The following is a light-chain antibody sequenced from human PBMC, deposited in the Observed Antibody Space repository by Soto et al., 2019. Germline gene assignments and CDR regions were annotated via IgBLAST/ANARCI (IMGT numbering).Light chain of an antibody. J-gene: IGKJ1*01. Sequence: ENVLTQSPATLSLSPGEGATLSCRASQSINTYLAWYQQKPGQAPRLLIYDASNRATGIPDRFSGSGSGTGFTLTISSLEPEDFAVYYCQQRSNWTFGQGTKVDIK. CDR2: DAS. CDR1: QSINTY. CDR3: QQRSNWT. V-gene: IGKV3-11*01.